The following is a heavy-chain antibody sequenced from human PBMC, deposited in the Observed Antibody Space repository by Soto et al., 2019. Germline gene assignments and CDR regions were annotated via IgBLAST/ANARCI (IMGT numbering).Heavy chain of an antibody. Sequence: PGGSLRLSCAASGFSISTNHVTWVRQTPGKGLELVSLIYYNFTTHYADSVEGRFTISRDNSKNTVFLQMNSLRVEDTAVYYCACHRVERRSLSFDYWGQGTLVTSPQ. CDR1: GFSISTNH. CDR3: ACHRVERRSLSFDY. V-gene: IGHV3-53*01. J-gene: IGHJ4*02. CDR2: IYYNFTT. D-gene: IGHD1-1*01.